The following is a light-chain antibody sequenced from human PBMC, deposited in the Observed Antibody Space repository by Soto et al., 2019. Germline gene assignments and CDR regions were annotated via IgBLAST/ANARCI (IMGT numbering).Light chain of an antibody. CDR2: EGS. V-gene: IGLV2-23*01. CDR3: CSYAGSSLWV. Sequence: QSALTQPASVSGSPGQSITISCTGTSSDVGSYNLVSWYQQHPGKAPKLMIYEGSKRPSGVSNRFSGSKSGNTASLTISGFQAEDEADYYCCSYAGSSLWVFGGGTKLTVL. J-gene: IGLJ3*02. CDR1: SSDVGSYNL.